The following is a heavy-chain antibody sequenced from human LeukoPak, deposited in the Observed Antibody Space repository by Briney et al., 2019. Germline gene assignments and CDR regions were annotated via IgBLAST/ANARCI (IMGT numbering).Heavy chain of an antibody. V-gene: IGHV3-9*01. CDR1: GFTFDDYA. J-gene: IGHJ4*02. Sequence: GRSLRLSCAASGFTFDDYAMHWVRHAPGKGLEWVSGISWNSGSIGYVDSVKGRFTISRDNAKNSLYLQMNSLRVEDTALYYCAKSRRRYDSSGYYSDWGQGTLVTVSS. CDR2: ISWNSGSI. CDR3: AKSRRRYDSSGYYSD. D-gene: IGHD3-22*01.